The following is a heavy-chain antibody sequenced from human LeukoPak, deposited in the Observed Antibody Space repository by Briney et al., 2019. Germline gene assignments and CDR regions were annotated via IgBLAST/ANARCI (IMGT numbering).Heavy chain of an antibody. CDR2: INYSGST. J-gene: IGHJ4*02. CDR3: ARLGAGPTYYDFWSGYSSFYFDY. Sequence: SETLSLTCAVYGGSFSGYYWSWIRQPPGKGLEWIGEINYSGSTNYNPSLKSRVTISVDTSKNQFSLKLSSVTAADTAVYYCARLGAGPTYYDFWSGYSSFYFDYWGQGTLVAVSS. D-gene: IGHD3-3*01. V-gene: IGHV4-34*01. CDR1: GGSFSGYY.